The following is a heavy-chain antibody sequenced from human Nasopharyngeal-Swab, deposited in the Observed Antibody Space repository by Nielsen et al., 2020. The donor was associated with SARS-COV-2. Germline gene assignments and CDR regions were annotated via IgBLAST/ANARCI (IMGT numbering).Heavy chain of an antibody. J-gene: IGHJ4*02. D-gene: IGHD1-26*01. CDR3: ARVGGGSYYFDY. V-gene: IGHV4-31*02. CDR2: IYYSGST. Sequence: WIRQPPGKGLEWIGYIYYSGSTYYNPSLKSRVTISVDTSKNQFSLTLSSVTAADTAVYYCARVGGGSYYFDYWGQGTLVTVSS.